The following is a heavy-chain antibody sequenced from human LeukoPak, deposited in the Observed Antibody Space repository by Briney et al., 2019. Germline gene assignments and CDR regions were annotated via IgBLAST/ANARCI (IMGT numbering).Heavy chain of an antibody. J-gene: IGHJ5*02. Sequence: SETLSLTCTVSGGSLNSDYWSWIRQPPGKGLEWIGYIYHSGGTYYTTSLERRVTVLLDPSKKHFSLTLASVTAADTAVYYCARVGGFHLQFDPWGQGNLVTVSS. D-gene: IGHD3-16*01. CDR3: ARVGGFHLQFDP. V-gene: IGHV4-59*01. CDR1: GGSLNSDY. CDR2: IYHSGGT.